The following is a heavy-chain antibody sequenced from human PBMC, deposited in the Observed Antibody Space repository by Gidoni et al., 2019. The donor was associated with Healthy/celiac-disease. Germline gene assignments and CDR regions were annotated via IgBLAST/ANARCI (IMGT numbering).Heavy chain of an antibody. Sequence: QVQLVQSGAEVKKPGSSVKFSCKASGGTFSRYAISWVRQAHGQGLEWMVVIIRIFGTANYAQKFQGRVTITADESTSTAYMELSSLRSEDTAVYYCARSIAARPGPFGYWGQGTLVTVSS. D-gene: IGHD6-6*01. V-gene: IGHV1-69*01. CDR3: ARSIAARPGPFGY. CDR2: IIRIFGTA. CDR1: GGTFSRYA. J-gene: IGHJ4*02.